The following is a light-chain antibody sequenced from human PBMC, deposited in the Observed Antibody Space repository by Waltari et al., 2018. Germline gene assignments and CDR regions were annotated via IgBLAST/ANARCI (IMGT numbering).Light chain of an antibody. Sequence: QSALTQPASVSGSPGQSIAISCAGTSSDVGAYNFVSWYQQHPGKAPKLMIYDVNERPSGVSDRFSGSKSGNTASLTISGLQAEDETDYYCSSFTTSGTYVFGTRTKVTVL. CDR3: SSFTTSGTYV. CDR2: DVN. J-gene: IGLJ1*01. CDR1: SSDVGAYNF. V-gene: IGLV2-14*03.